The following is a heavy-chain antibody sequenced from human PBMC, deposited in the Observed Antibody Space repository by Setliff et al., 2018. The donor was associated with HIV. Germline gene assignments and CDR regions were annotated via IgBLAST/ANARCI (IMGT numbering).Heavy chain of an antibody. Sequence: ASVKVSCKTTGYTFSTYPMHWVCQAPGQRLEWMGWINTGNDNTRYSQKFQCRVPITRDTTARKAHMELSSVTSDDTAVYYCAKGGDRALITFDHWGQGTMVTVSS. D-gene: IGHD3-16*01. J-gene: IGHJ4*02. CDR2: INTGNDNT. CDR3: AKGGDRALITFDH. V-gene: IGHV1-3*04. CDR1: GYTFSTYP.